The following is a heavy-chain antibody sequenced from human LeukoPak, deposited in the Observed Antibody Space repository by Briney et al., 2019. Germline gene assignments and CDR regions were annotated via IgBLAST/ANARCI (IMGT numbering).Heavy chain of an antibody. Sequence: GGSLRLSCAASGFTFSSYEMHWVRQAPGKGLEWVSYISSSGSTIYYADSVKGRFTISRDNAKNSLYLQMNSLRAEDTAVYYCARDLQLWLGAFDIWGQGTMVTVSS. CDR3: ARDLQLWLGAFDI. CDR2: ISSSGSTI. V-gene: IGHV3-48*03. J-gene: IGHJ3*02. D-gene: IGHD5-18*01. CDR1: GFTFSSYE.